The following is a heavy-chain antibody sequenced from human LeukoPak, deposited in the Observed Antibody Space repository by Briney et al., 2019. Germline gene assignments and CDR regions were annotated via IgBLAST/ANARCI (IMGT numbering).Heavy chain of an antibody. CDR1: GGSISTYY. CDR2: IYYSGST. J-gene: IGHJ6*03. CDR3: ARDLSSHYEGAMSHYYYMDV. Sequence: SETLSLTCTVSGGSISTYYWSWIRQPPGKGLEWIGYIYYSGSTNYNPSLKSRVTISVDTSKNQFSLKLTSVTAADTAVYYCARDLSSHYEGAMSHYYYMDVWGKGTTVTISS. D-gene: IGHD3-22*01. V-gene: IGHV4-59*01.